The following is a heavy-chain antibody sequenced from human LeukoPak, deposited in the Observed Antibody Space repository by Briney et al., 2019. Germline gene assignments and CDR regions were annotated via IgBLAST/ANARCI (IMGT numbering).Heavy chain of an antibody. Sequence: SETLSLTCAVYGGSFSGYYWSWIRQPPGKGLEWIGEINHSGSTNYNPSLKSRVTISVDTSKNQFSLKLSSVTAADTAVYYCARGRIAVAGTGYYYYDYMDVWGKGTTVTVSS. V-gene: IGHV4-34*01. CDR1: GGSFSGYY. CDR3: ARGRIAVAGTGYYYYDYMDV. D-gene: IGHD6-19*01. CDR2: INHSGST. J-gene: IGHJ6*03.